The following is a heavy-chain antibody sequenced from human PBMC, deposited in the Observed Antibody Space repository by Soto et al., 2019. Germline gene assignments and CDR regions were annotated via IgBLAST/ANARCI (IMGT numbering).Heavy chain of an antibody. D-gene: IGHD3-10*01. CDR2: ISYSGRN. V-gene: IGHV4-39*01. CDR1: RCSMSISSYY. J-gene: IGHJ6*03. CDR3: ARLRGAFYFYMDV. Sequence: SETLSLTCTVSRCSMSISSYYWCWILRPPVKGLEWIGSISYSGRNYYNPSLKSRVTISLDTSKNQFSLKLTSVTAADTAVYYCARLRGAFYFYMDVWGKGTTVTVSS.